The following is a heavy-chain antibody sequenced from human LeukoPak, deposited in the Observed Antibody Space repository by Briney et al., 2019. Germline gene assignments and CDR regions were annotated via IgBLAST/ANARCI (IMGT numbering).Heavy chain of an antibody. Sequence: MTSETLSLTCDVSGASVSVDNWWTWVRQPPGKGLEWIGEIWHTGSTNYSPSLKSRVTMSVDTSKNQFSLKLSSVTAADTAVYYCRSSQSYYYYYMDVWGKGTTVTISS. CDR2: IWHTGST. V-gene: IGHV4-4*02. J-gene: IGHJ6*03. D-gene: IGHD6-13*01. CDR3: RSSQSYYYYYMDV. CDR1: GASVSVDNW.